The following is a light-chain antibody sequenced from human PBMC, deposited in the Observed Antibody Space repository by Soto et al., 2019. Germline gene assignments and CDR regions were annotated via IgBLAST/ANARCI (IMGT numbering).Light chain of an antibody. CDR2: DAS. V-gene: IGKV3-11*01. CDR3: QQRSNWLIT. CDR1: QTVDSTY. J-gene: IGKJ5*01. Sequence: ETVLTQSPGTLSLSPGERATLSCRASQTVDSTYLAWYQQKPGQAPRLLIYDASNRATGIPARFSGSGSGTDFTLTISSLEPEDFAVYYCQQRSNWLITFGQGTRLEIK.